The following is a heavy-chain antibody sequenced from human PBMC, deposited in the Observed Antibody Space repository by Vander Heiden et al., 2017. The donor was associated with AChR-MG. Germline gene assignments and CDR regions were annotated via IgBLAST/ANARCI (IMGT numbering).Heavy chain of an antibody. Sequence: EVQLLESGGGLGQPGGSLRLSCAASGFTFSSYAMGRVRQAPGKGLEWVSTVTGSGVGTYYADSVKGRFTVSRDNSKNTLYLQVNSLRAEDTAVYYCAKDPGYSYDSSPGPAFDIWGQGTMVTVSS. CDR2: VTGSGVGT. CDR1: GFTFSSYA. V-gene: IGHV3-23*01. J-gene: IGHJ3*02. CDR3: AKDPGYSYDSSPGPAFDI. D-gene: IGHD3-22*01.